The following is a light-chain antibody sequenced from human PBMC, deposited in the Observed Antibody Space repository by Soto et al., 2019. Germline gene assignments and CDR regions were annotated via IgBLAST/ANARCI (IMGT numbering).Light chain of an antibody. V-gene: IGKV4-1*01. J-gene: IGKJ1*01. Sequence: DIVMTQCPDSLAVSLGERATINCKSSQSVLFRSSNNNHLAWYQQKPRQPPKLLIYWASTRESGVPDRFSGSGSGTDFTLTISSLQAEDVAVYYCQHYYIVPWTLGQGTRVEIK. CDR2: WAS. CDR3: QHYYIVPWT. CDR1: QSVLFRSSNNNH.